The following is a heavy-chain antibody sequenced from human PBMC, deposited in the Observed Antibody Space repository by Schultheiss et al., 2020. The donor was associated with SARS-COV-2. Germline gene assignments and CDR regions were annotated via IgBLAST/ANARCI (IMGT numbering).Heavy chain of an antibody. Sequence: GGSLRLSCAASGFTFSSYAMHWVRQAPGKGLEWVAVISYDGSNKYYADSVKGRFTISRDNSKNTLYLQMNSLRAEDTAVYYCARDGWIGDPWGQGTLVTVSS. D-gene: IGHD5-12*01. CDR3: ARDGWIGDP. CDR2: ISYDGSNK. V-gene: IGHV3-30*01. J-gene: IGHJ5*02. CDR1: GFTFSSYA.